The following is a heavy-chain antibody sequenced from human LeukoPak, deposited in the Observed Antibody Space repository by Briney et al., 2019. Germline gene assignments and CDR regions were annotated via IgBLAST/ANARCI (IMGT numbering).Heavy chain of an antibody. CDR2: IYYSGST. Sequence: ASETLSLTCTVSGGSINSGDSYWSWLRQSPGKGLEWIGYIYYSGSTYYNPSLKSRISISVDTSKNYFSLWLSSVTAADTAVYYCARFAAAAADYYYGLDVWGQGTTVTVSS. CDR1: GGSINSGDSY. V-gene: IGHV4-30-4*01. J-gene: IGHJ6*02. D-gene: IGHD6-13*01. CDR3: ARFAAAAADYYYGLDV.